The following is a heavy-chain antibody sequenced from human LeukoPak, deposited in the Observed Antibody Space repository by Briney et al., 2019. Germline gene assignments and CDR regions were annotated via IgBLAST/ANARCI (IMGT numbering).Heavy chain of an antibody. V-gene: IGHV3-21*01. CDR1: GFTFSSYS. Sequence: GGSLRLSCAASGFTFSSYSMNWVRQAPGKGLEWVSSISNSSSYIYYADSVKGRFTISRDNAKNSLYLQMNSLRAEDTAVYYCASGLYYGDYRFDYWGQGTLVTVSS. D-gene: IGHD4-17*01. J-gene: IGHJ4*02. CDR3: ASGLYYGDYRFDY. CDR2: ISNSSSYI.